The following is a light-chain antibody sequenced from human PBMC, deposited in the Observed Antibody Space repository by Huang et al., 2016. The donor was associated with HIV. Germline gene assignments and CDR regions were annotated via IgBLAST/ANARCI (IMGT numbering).Light chain of an antibody. J-gene: IGKJ4*01. V-gene: IGKV3-15*01. CDR2: GSS. CDR1: RSVSTN. CDR3: HQYNNWLLS. Sequence: EIVMTQSPATLSVCPGQRVTLSCRANRSVSTNLAWYQQRHGQAPRLLSYGSSTRAPGIPARFSGSGSGTDFSLTISSLQSEDFALYYCHQYNNWLLSFGGGTRV.